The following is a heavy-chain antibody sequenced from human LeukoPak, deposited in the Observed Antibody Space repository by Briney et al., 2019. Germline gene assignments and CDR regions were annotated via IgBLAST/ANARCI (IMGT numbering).Heavy chain of an antibody. J-gene: IGHJ4*02. CDR1: GGSFSGYY. V-gene: IGHV4-34*01. D-gene: IGHD6-13*01. CDR2: INDSGST. Sequence: SETLSLTCAVYGGSFSGYYWGWIRQPPGKGLEWIGEINDSGSTNYNPSLKSRVTLSVDTSKNQFSLKLDSVTAADTAVYYCARGVVAAAGRTFDFWGQGTLVTVSS. CDR3: ARGVVAAAGRTFDF.